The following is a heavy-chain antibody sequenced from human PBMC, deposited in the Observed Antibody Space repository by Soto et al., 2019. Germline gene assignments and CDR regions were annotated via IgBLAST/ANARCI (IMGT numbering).Heavy chain of an antibody. Sequence: ASVKVSCKASGYNFIDYYIHWVRQAPGQGLEWMGWIDPRNGGTKYAQKFQDGLTLTTDTSTGTAFMELRRLTSDDTAVFFCARVLYRNVIHAWGQGTLVTVSS. CDR2: IDPRNGGT. D-gene: IGHD3-16*02. CDR3: ARVLYRNVIHA. J-gene: IGHJ4*02. V-gene: IGHV1-2*02. CDR1: GYNFIDYY.